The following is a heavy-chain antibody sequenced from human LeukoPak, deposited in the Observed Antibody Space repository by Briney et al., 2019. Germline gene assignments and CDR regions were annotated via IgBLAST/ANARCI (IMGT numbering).Heavy chain of an antibody. CDR1: ELTFSSYA. Sequence: PGGPLRFSCGASELTFSSYAMSWVRKAPGKALEWVSAISGIGGSTYYADSVKGRFTISRDNSENTLYLQMNSLRTEDAAVYYCDRGDYWGQGTLVTVSS. D-gene: IGHD1-14*01. V-gene: IGHV3-23*01. CDR3: DRGDY. J-gene: IGHJ4*02. CDR2: ISGIGGST.